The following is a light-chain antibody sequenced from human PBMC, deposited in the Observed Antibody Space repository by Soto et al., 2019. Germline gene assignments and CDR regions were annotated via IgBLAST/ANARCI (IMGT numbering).Light chain of an antibody. V-gene: IGLV1-51*02. CDR3: GTWDSSLSAGV. J-gene: IGLJ1*01. CDR1: SSNIGNNY. CDR2: ENN. Sequence: QSVLTQPPSVSAAPGQKVTISCSGSSSNIGNNYVSWYQQLPGTAPKLLIYENNKRPSGIPDRFSGSKSGTSATLGITGLQTGGEADYYCGTWDSSLSAGVFGTGTKVTV.